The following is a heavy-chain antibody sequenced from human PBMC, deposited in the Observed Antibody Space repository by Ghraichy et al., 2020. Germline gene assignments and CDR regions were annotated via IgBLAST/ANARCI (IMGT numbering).Heavy chain of an antibody. CDR1: GVSVTSFH. D-gene: IGHD1-26*01. Sequence: SETLSLTCAVSGVSVTSFHWSWIRQPPGKGLEWIGYIYYSGTTNYRPSLKSRLTISIDTSKNQFSLTLTSVTAADTAVYYCARRSSRWETACYFDYWGHGALVTVSS. V-gene: IGHV4-59*08. CDR3: ARRSSRWETACYFDY. CDR2: IYYSGTT. J-gene: IGHJ4*01.